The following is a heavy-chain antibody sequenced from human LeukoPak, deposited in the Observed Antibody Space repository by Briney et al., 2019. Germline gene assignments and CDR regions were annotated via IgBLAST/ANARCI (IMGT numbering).Heavy chain of an antibody. Sequence: SETLSLTCTVSGGSISSSSYYWGWIRQPPGKGLEWIGSIYYSGSTYYNPSLKSRVTISVDTSKNQFSLKLSSVTAADTAVYYCARFREIPPHMQYYDIRGGAFDIWGQGTMVTVSS. V-gene: IGHV4-39*07. CDR2: IYYSGST. D-gene: IGHD3-9*01. CDR3: ARFREIPPHMQYYDIRGGAFDI. CDR1: GGSISSSSYY. J-gene: IGHJ3*02.